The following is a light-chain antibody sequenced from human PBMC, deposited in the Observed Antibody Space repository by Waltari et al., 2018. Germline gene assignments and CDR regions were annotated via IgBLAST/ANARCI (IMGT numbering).Light chain of an antibody. V-gene: IGLV2-14*01. CDR1: SSDVGGYTY. CDR3: SSYTSSSTLV. J-gene: IGLJ2*01. Sequence: QSALTQPASVSGSPGQSITIPCAGTSSDVGGYTYVSWYQQHPDNAPQRVIYEVSHRPPGVSSRFSGSKSGNTASLTISGLRAEDEADYYCSSYTSSSTLVFGGGTKVTVL. CDR2: EVS.